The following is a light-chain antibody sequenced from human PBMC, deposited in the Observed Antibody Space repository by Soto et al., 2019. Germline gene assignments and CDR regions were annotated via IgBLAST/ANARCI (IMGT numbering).Light chain of an antibody. Sequence: EIVLTQSPDTLSLSPGERATLSCRASQSVSSSYLAWYQQKPGQAPRLLIYGASSRATGIPDRFSGSGSGTDFTLTISRLEPEDFAVYYCQRYVNSPWTFDQGTKVEIK. CDR1: QSVSSSY. J-gene: IGKJ1*01. V-gene: IGKV3-20*01. CDR2: GAS. CDR3: QRYVNSPWT.